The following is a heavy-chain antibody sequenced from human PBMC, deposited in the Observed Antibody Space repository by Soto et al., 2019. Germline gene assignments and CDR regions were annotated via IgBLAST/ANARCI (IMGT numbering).Heavy chain of an antibody. CDR2: IYYSGST. V-gene: IGHV4-59*08. Sequence: SETLSLTCTVSGGSISSYYWSWIRQPPGKGLEWIGYIYYSGSTNYNPSLKSRVTISVDTSKNQFSLKLSSVTAADTAVYYCARHGGSSYNYYYYYYMDVWGKGTTVTVSS. D-gene: IGHD6-6*01. J-gene: IGHJ6*03. CDR1: GGSISSYY. CDR3: ARHGGSSYNYYYYYYMDV.